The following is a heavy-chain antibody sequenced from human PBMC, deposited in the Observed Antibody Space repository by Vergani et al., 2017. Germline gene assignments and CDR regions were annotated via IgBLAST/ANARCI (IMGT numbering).Heavy chain of an antibody. V-gene: IGHV4-38-2*02. CDR3: ARQFWVSQGVGAFET. CDR1: GYSISRGNY. CDR2: VFHSGSA. D-gene: IGHD3-16*01. J-gene: IGHJ3*02. Sequence: QVQLQESGPGLVKPSETLSLTCSVSGYSISRGNYWGWIRQPPGKGLEWIATVFHSGSAYYNPSLRRSFTITVETSKNQFSLRLTTLTAADTAVYYCARQFWVSQGVGAFETWGRGTEVSVSA.